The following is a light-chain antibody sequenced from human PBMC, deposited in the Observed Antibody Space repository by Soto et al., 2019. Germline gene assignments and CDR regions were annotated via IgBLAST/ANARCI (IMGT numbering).Light chain of an antibody. CDR2: EVS. V-gene: IGLV2-14*01. CDR1: ISDVGGYNY. Sequence: QSALTQPASVSGSPGQSITISCTGTISDVGGYNYVSWYQQHPGKAPKLMIYEVSNRPSGVSDRFSGSKSGNTASLTISGLQAEDEAYYYCSSYTTSTTYVFGTGTKVTVL. J-gene: IGLJ1*01. CDR3: SSYTTSTTYV.